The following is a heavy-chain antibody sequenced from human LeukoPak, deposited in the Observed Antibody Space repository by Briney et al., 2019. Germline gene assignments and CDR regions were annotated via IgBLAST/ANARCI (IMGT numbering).Heavy chain of an antibody. J-gene: IGHJ5*02. V-gene: IGHV1-69*06. D-gene: IGHD3-10*01. CDR2: IIPIFGTA. CDR3: ARDVMVRGHNWFDP. CDR1: GGTFSSYA. Sequence: SVKVSCKASGGTFSSYANSWVRQAPGQELEWMGGIIPIFGTANYAQKFQGRVTITADKSTSTAYMELSSLRSEDTAVYYCARDVMVRGHNWFDPWGQGTLVTVSS.